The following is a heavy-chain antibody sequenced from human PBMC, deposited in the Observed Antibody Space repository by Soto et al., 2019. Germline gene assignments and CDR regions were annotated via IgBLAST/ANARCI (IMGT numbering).Heavy chain of an antibody. V-gene: IGHV4-4*02. J-gene: IGHJ4*02. CDR2: IYHSGST. Sequence: QVQLQESGPGLVKPSGTLSLTCAVSGGSISSSNWWSWVRQPPGKGLEWIGEIYHSGSTNNNPSLKSRVTLSVDKSNNQFSLKLSSVTAADTAVYYCARVAYGDYVKADYWGQGTLVTVSS. CDR1: GGSISSSNW. CDR3: ARVAYGDYVKADY. D-gene: IGHD4-17*01.